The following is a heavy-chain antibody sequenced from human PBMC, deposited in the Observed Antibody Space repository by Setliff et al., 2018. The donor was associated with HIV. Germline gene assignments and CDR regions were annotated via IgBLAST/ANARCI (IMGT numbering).Heavy chain of an antibody. D-gene: IGHD6-6*01. CDR2: INSDGSST. J-gene: IGHJ4*02. Sequence: PGGSLRLSCAASGFTFSSYGMHWVRQAPGKGLVWVSRINSDGSSTSYADSVKGRFTISRDNAKNTLYLQMNSLRAEATAVYYCALTPYSSSSLSYWGQGNLVTVSS. V-gene: IGHV3-74*01. CDR1: GFTFSSYG. CDR3: ALTPYSSSSLSY.